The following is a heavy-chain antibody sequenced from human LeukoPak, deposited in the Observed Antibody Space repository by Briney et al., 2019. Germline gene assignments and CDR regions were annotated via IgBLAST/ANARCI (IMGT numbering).Heavy chain of an antibody. V-gene: IGHV4-59*01. CDR3: ARARVVPPAPFDY. D-gene: IGHD2-2*01. CDR1: GGSISSYY. J-gene: IGHJ4*02. CDR2: IHYSGST. Sequence: SETLSLTCTVSGGSISSYYWTWIRQPPGKGLEWIGYIHYSGSTNYNPSLKSRVTMSVDTSNNQFSLKLNSVTAADTAVYYCARARVVPPAPFDYWGQGTLVTVSS.